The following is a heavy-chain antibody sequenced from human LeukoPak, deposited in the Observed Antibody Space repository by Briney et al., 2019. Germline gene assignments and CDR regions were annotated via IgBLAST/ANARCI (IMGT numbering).Heavy chain of an antibody. D-gene: IGHD6-19*01. Sequence: HPGRSLRLSCVASGFTFSNYAIHWVRQAPGKGLEWVAVISYDGRNIYDADSMKGRFTISRDNSKNTLFLQMTSLRPEDTAVYYCARDRIPYGRSGWYFPFDNWGQGTLVTVSS. J-gene: IGHJ4*02. V-gene: IGHV3-30*04. CDR2: ISYDGRNI. CDR3: ARDRIPYGRSGWYFPFDN. CDR1: GFTFSNYA.